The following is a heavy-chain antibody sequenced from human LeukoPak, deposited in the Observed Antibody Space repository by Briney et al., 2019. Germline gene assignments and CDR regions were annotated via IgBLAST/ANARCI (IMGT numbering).Heavy chain of an antibody. CDR2: INPDGSNT. D-gene: IGHD3-10*02. CDR3: AELGITMIGGV. J-gene: IGHJ6*04. V-gene: IGHV3-74*01. Sequence: GGSLRLSCAASGFTFSNYWMHWVRQDPGKGLVWVSYINPDGSNTNYADSAKGRFTISRDNAKNSLYLQMDSLRAEDTAVYYCAELGITMIGGVWGKGTTVTISS. CDR1: GFTFSNYW.